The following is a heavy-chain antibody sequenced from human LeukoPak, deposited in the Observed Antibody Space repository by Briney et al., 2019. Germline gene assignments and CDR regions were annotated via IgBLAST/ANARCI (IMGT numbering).Heavy chain of an antibody. Sequence: GGSLRLSCAASGFIVNNHDMHWVRQAPGKGLEWVAGISYDGRNKYYADSVKGRFTISRDNSKNTLNLQMNSLRTEDTAVYYCAEPRDIDSWAFDVWGQGTMVTVS. V-gene: IGHV3-30*18. CDR3: AEPRDIDSWAFDV. D-gene: IGHD2-15*01. CDR1: GFIVNNHD. CDR2: ISYDGRNK. J-gene: IGHJ3*01.